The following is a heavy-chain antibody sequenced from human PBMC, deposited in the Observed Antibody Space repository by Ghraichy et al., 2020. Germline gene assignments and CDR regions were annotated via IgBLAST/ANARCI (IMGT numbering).Heavy chain of an antibody. Sequence: SETLSLTCTVSGGSISSYYWSWIRQPPGKGLEWIGYIYYSGSTNYNPSLKSRVTISVDTSKNQFSLKLSSVTAADTAVYYCARARFTLLTTVTTDYYYYMDVWGKGTTVTVSS. CDR1: GGSISSYY. D-gene: IGHD4-11*01. V-gene: IGHV4-59*01. J-gene: IGHJ6*03. CDR3: ARARFTLLTTVTTDYYYYMDV. CDR2: IYYSGST.